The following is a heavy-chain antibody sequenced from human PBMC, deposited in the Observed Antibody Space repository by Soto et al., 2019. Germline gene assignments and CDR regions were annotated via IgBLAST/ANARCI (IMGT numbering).Heavy chain of an antibody. CDR2: IYYAGST. V-gene: IGHV4-59*08. Sequence: PSETLSLTCTVYGGSIIRSNWSWFRQPPGRGLEWIGFIYYAGSTKYNPSLNSRVTISVDTSKNQFSLTVTSVTAADTAVYYCARRTVATETFDYWGQGTLVTVS. CDR1: GGSIIRSN. J-gene: IGHJ4*02. D-gene: IGHD5-12*01. CDR3: ARRTVATETFDY.